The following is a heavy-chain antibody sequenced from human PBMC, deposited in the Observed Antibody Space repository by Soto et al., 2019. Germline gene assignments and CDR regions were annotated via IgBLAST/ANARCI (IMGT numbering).Heavy chain of an antibody. J-gene: IGHJ5*02. Sequence: SATLSLTCAVYGWSFSGYYWSWLRPPPGKGLEWIGEINHSGSPNYNPSLESRVTISVDTSKNQFSLKMTSVTAADTAVYYCATANWSHHYFDPWGQGTLVTVSS. CDR3: ATANWSHHYFDP. CDR2: INHSGSP. V-gene: IGHV4-34*01. CDR1: GWSFSGYY. D-gene: IGHD1-1*01.